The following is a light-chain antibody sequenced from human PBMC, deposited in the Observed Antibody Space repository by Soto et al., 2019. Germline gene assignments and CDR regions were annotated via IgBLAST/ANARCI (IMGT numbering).Light chain of an antibody. Sequence: QSALTQPPSASGTPGQRVTISCSGSSSNVGGNTVNWYQQLPGTAPKLLIYNNNQRPSGVPDRFSGSKSGTSASLAISGLQSEDEADYYCATWDDSRNKVFGTGTKVTVL. CDR3: ATWDDSRNKV. V-gene: IGLV1-44*01. CDR1: SSNVGGNT. CDR2: NNN. J-gene: IGLJ1*01.